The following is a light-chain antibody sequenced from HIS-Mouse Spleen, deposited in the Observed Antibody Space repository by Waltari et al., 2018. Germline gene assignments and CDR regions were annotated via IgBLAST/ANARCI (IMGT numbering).Light chain of an antibody. CDR1: SSDVGSYNL. Sequence: SALTQPASVSGSPGQSITIFCIGTSSDVGSYNLFSWYQQYPGKAPKLMIYQGSKRPSGVSNRFSGSKSGNTASMTISGLQAEDEADYYCCSYAGSSTWVFGGGTKLTVL. J-gene: IGLJ3*02. CDR2: QGS. V-gene: IGLV2-23*01. CDR3: CSYAGSSTWV.